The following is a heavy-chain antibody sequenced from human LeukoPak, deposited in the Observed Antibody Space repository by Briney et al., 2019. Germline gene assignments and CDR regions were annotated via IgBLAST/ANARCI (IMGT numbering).Heavy chain of an antibody. V-gene: IGHV1-3*01. CDR3: ARDGLLWFGHGMDV. CDR1: GYTFTSYA. J-gene: IGHJ6*02. D-gene: IGHD3-10*01. Sequence: ASVKVSCKASGYTFTSYAMHWVRQAPGQRLEWMGWINAGNGNTKYSQKFQGRVTITRDTSASTAYMELSSLRSEDTAVYYCARDGLLWFGHGMDVWGQGTTVTVSS. CDR2: INAGNGNT.